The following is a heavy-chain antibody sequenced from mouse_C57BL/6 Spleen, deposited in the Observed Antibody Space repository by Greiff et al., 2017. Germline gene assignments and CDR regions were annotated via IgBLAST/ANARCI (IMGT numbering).Heavy chain of an antibody. CDR1: GYAFSSSW. J-gene: IGHJ1*03. CDR2: IYPGDGDT. Sequence: QVQLKESGPELVKPGASVKISCKASGYAFSSSWMNWVKQRPGKGLEWIGRIYPGDGDTNYNGKFKGKATLTADKSSSTAYMQLSSLTSEDSAVYFCARSEGYWYFDVWGTGTTVTVSS. CDR3: ARSEGYWYFDV. V-gene: IGHV1-82*01.